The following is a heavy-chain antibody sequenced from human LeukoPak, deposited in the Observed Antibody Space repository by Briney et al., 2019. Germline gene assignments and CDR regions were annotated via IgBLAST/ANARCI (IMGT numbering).Heavy chain of an antibody. CDR2: IKSKTDGGTT. J-gene: IGHJ4*02. V-gene: IGHV3-15*01. Sequence: PGGSLRLSCAASGFTISSSQMHWVRQAPGKGLEWVGRIKSKTDGGTTDYAAPVKGRFSISRDDSKHTLYLQVNSLKTEDTAVYYCTTGNWGSFSYWGQGTLVTVSS. CDR1: GFTISSSQ. D-gene: IGHD7-27*01. CDR3: TTGNWGSFSY.